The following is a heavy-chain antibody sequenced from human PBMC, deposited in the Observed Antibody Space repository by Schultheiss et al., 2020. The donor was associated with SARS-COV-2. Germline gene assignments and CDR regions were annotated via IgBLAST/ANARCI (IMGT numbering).Heavy chain of an antibody. CDR1: GFTFSSYS. Sequence: GGSLRLSCAASGFTFSSYSMNWVRQAPGKGLEWVSYISSSSSTIYYADSVRGRFTISRDNAKNALYLQMNSLRAEDTAVYYCARPGTYYYYGMDVWGQGTTVTVSS. CDR3: ARPGTYYYYGMDV. V-gene: IGHV3-48*01. J-gene: IGHJ6*02. D-gene: IGHD1-1*01. CDR2: ISSSSSTI.